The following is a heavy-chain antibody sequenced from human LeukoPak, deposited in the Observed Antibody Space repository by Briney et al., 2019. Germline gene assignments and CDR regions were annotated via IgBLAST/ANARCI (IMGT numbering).Heavy chain of an antibody. D-gene: IGHD6-19*01. Sequence: GGSLRLSCAASGFSFDDYGMNWVRQAPGKGLEWVSGINWNGGSTGYADSVKGRFTISRDNAKNSLYLQMNSLRAEDTAVYYCARVPDSSGWLPSQDDYWGQGTLVTVSS. V-gene: IGHV3-20*04. CDR3: ARVPDSSGWLPSQDDY. CDR2: INWNGGST. CDR1: GFSFDDYG. J-gene: IGHJ4*02.